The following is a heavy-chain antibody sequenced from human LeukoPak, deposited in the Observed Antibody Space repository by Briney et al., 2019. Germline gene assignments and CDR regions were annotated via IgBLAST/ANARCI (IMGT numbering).Heavy chain of an antibody. J-gene: IGHJ4*02. CDR1: GFTFSSYD. Sequence: GSLRLSCAASGFTFSSYDMHWVRQAIGRGLEWVSSIGTAADTCYPGSVKGRFTISRENGKNSLYLQMNSLRAGDTAVYYCARGPIVGITETKGYFDYWGQGILVTVSS. V-gene: IGHV3-13*01. CDR3: ARGPIVGITETKGYFDY. CDR2: IGTAADT. D-gene: IGHD1-7*01.